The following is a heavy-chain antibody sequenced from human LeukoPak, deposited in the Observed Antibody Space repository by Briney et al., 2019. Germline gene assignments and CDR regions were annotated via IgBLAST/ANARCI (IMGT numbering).Heavy chain of an antibody. CDR3: AGSGSSRDGFPGRFSY. D-gene: IGHD5-24*01. CDR2: ISYDGSQK. Sequence: PGRSLRLSCAASGFTFSSHAIHWVRQAPGKGLEWVALISYDGSQKYYADSVKGRFTISRDISKNTLYLQMNSLRAEDTAVYYCAGSGSSRDGFPGRFSYWGQGTLVTVSS. CDR1: GFTFSSHA. V-gene: IGHV3-30-3*01. J-gene: IGHJ4*02.